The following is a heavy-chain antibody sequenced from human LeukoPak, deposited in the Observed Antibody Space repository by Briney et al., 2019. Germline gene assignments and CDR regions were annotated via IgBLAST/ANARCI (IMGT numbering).Heavy chain of an antibody. CDR2: INSDGRST. D-gene: IGHD3-9*01. J-gene: IGHJ4*02. CDR1: ELTFSRYW. CDR3: VRGADTGYSSDS. Sequence: GGSLRLPCVASELTFSRYWMHWVRQAPAKGLVWVSRINSDGRSTNYADSVKGRFSISRDNAENTLYLQMNSLRVEDTAVYYCVRGADTGYSSDSWGQGTLVTVSS. V-gene: IGHV3-74*01.